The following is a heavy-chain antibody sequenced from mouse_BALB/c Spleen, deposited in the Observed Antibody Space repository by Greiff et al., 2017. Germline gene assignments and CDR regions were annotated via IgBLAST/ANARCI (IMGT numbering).Heavy chain of an antibody. Sequence: QVQLQQPGAELVKPGASVKLSCKASGYTFTSYWMHWVKQRPGQGLEWIGELDPSDSYTNYNQKFKGKATLTVDKSSSTAYMQLSSLTSEDSAVYYCARGYDGPWFAYWGQGTLVTVSA. J-gene: IGHJ3*01. CDR1: GYTFTSYW. CDR3: ARGYDGPWFAY. D-gene: IGHD2-14*01. CDR2: LDPSDSYT. V-gene: IGHV1-69*02.